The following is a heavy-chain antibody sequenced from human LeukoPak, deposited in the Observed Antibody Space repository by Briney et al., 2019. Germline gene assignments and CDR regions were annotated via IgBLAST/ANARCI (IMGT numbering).Heavy chain of an antibody. Sequence: GGSLRLSCAASGFTFSSYWMHWVRQAPGKGLEWVAFIRYDGSNKYYADSVKGRFTISRDNSKNTLYLQMNSLRAEDTAVYYCAKAARRYYYDSSGNSPFDYWGQGTLVTVSS. J-gene: IGHJ4*02. V-gene: IGHV3-30*02. CDR1: GFTFSSYW. CDR3: AKAARRYYYDSSGNSPFDY. CDR2: IRYDGSNK. D-gene: IGHD3-22*01.